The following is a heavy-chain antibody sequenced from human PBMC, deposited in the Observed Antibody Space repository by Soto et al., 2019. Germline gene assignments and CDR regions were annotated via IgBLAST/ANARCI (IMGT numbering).Heavy chain of an antibody. V-gene: IGHV1-46*01. CDR2: INPSGGST. CDR1: GYTFTSYY. CDR3: ARDSPSAYDSSGYCGPYDAFDI. D-gene: IGHD3-22*01. J-gene: IGHJ3*02. Sequence: ASVKVSCKASGYTFTSYYMHWVRQAPGQGLEWMGVINPSGGSTSYAQKFQGRVTMTRDTSTSTVYMELSSLRSEDTAVYYCARDSPSAYDSSGYCGPYDAFDIWGQGTMVTVSS.